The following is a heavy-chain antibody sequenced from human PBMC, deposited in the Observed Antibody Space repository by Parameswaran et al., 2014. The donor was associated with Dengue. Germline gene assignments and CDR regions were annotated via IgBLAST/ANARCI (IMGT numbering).Heavy chain of an antibody. CDR3: ARGKIDYGDYEGYYFEF. Sequence: WVRQAPGQGLEWMGIFNPTGATTSYARKLRGRVTMTMDTSTSTVYMELTGLRSEDTAVYYCARGKIDYGDYEGYYFEFWGQGTLVTVSS. V-gene: IGHV1-46*01. D-gene: IGHD4-17*01. J-gene: IGHJ4*02. CDR2: FNPTGATT.